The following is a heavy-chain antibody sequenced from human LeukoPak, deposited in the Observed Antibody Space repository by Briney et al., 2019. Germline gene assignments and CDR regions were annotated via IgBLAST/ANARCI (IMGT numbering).Heavy chain of an antibody. CDR3: AKRASIDSVGY. Sequence: GGSLRLSCAASGFTISDHYMNWVRQAPGKGLEWVSGISGSGGSTYYADSVKGRFTISRDNSKNTLYLQMNSLRADDTAVYYCAKRASIDSVGYWGQGTLVTVSS. J-gene: IGHJ4*02. CDR1: GFTISDHY. CDR2: ISGSGGST. V-gene: IGHV3-23*01. D-gene: IGHD3-22*01.